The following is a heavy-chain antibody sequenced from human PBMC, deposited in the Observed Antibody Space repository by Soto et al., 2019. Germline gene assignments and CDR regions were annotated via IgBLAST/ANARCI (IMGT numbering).Heavy chain of an antibody. CDR3: AKGHLSGSYYWPIEY. D-gene: IGHD1-26*01. Sequence: RRLSCAASGFTFSSYAMSWVRQASGKGLELVSAISGSGGSTYYADSVKGRFTISRDNSKNTLYLQMNSLRAEDTAVYYCAKGHLSGSYYWPIEYWGQGTVVTVSS. V-gene: IGHV3-23*01. CDR2: ISGSGGST. J-gene: IGHJ4*02. CDR1: GFTFSSYA.